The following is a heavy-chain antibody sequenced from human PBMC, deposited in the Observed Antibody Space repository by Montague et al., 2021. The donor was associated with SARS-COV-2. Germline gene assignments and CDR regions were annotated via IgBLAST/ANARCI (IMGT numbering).Heavy chain of an antibody. Sequence: SETLSLTCTVSGGSISSYYWSWIRQPPGKGLEWIGYIYYNGTTNYSPSLKGRISISVDTSKNQFSLEMNSVTAADTAVYYCARGRGYQLLSGGFDPWGQGTLVTVSS. CDR3: ARGRGYQLLSGGFDP. D-gene: IGHD2-2*01. CDR2: IYYNGTT. V-gene: IGHV4-59*01. J-gene: IGHJ5*02. CDR1: GGSISSYY.